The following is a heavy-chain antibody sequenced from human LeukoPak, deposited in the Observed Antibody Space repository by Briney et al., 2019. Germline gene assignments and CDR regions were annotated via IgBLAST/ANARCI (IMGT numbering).Heavy chain of an antibody. J-gene: IGHJ4*02. D-gene: IGHD6-19*01. Sequence: TSETLSLTCTVSGVSITSYLWSRIRQPPGRGLEWIGYIYHSGSTNSNPSLKSRVSISLDTSKNQFSLKLSSVTAADTAVYYCARGRVPGAWGQGTLVTVSS. CDR3: ARGRVPGA. CDR1: GVSITSYL. CDR2: IYHSGST. V-gene: IGHV4-59*01.